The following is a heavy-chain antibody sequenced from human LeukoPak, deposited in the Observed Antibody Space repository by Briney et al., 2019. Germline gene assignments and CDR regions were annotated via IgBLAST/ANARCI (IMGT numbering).Heavy chain of an antibody. CDR1: GFTFSSYG. V-gene: IGHV3-30*03. J-gene: IGHJ6*03. CDR3: ARLIAAAGVYYMDV. CDR2: ISYDGNNK. Sequence: GGSLRLSCAASGFTFSSYGMHWVRQAPGKGLGWVAAISYDGNNKYSADSVKGRFTISRDNSNNTLYLQVNSLRAEDTAVYFCARLIAAAGVYYMDVWGKGTAVTVSS. D-gene: IGHD6-13*01.